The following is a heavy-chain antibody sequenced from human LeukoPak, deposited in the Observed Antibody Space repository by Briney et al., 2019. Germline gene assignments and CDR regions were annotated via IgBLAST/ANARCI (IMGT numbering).Heavy chain of an antibody. CDR2: INHSGST. CDR1: GGSFSGYY. J-gene: IGHJ5*02. V-gene: IGHV4-34*01. Sequence: KTSETLSLTCAVYGGSFSGYYWSWIRQPPGKGLEWIGEINHSGSTNYNPSLKSRVTISVDTSKNQFSLKLSSVTAADTAVYYCARGRRPRSNWFDPWGQGTLVTVSS. CDR3: ARGRRPRSNWFDP.